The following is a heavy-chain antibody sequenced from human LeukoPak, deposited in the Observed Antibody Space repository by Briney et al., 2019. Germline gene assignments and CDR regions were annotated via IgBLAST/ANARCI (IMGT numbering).Heavy chain of an antibody. CDR2: ISYDGSNK. J-gene: IGHJ4*02. CDR3: AKDEEYSSSWTHLDY. V-gene: IGHV3-30*18. D-gene: IGHD6-13*01. Sequence: GGSLRLSCAASGFTFSSYGMHWVRQAPGKGLEWVAVISYDGSNKYYADSVKGRLTISRDNSKNTLYLQMNSLRAEDTAVYYCAKDEEYSSSWTHLDYWGQGTLVTVSS. CDR1: GFTFSSYG.